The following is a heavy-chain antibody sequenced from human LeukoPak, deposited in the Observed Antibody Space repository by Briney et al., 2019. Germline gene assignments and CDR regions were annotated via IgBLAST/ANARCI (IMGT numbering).Heavy chain of an antibody. CDR1: GYTFTGYY. CDR3: ARDAGDTAMVSDFDY. CDR2: INPNSGGT. J-gene: IGHJ4*02. D-gene: IGHD5-18*01. V-gene: IGHV1-2*02. Sequence: ASVKVSCKASGYTFTGYYMHWVRQAPGQGLEWMGWINPNSGGTNYAQKFQGRVTMTRDTSISTAYMELSRLRSDDTAVYYCARDAGDTAMVSDFDYWGQGTLVTVSS.